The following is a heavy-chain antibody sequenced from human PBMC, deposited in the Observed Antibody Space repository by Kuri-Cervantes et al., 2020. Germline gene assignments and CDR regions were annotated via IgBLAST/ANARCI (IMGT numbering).Heavy chain of an antibody. D-gene: IGHD1-26*01. CDR1: GFTFSTYA. Sequence: GGSLRLSCAASGFTFSTYAIHWVRQAPGKGLEWVAVISYDGRNKYYADSVKGRFTISRDNSKNTLYLQMNSLRAEDTAVYYCARRRGGLPLDYWGQGTLVTVSS. CDR3: ARRRGGLPLDY. J-gene: IGHJ4*02. V-gene: IGHV3-30*04. CDR2: ISYDGRNK.